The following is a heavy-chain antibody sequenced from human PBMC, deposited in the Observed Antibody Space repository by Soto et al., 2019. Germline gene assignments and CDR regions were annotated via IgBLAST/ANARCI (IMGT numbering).Heavy chain of an antibody. CDR1: GFTFSSYW. D-gene: IGHD3-3*01. CDR2: IKQDGSEK. V-gene: IGHV3-7*01. J-gene: IGHJ4*02. Sequence: EVQLVESGGGLVQPGGSLRLSCAASGFTFSSYWMSWVRQAPGKGLEWVANIKQDGSEKYYVDSVKGRFTISRDNAKNSLYLQMNTLRAADTAVYYFATPIFGVELRDYWGQGTLVTVSS. CDR3: ATPIFGVELRDY.